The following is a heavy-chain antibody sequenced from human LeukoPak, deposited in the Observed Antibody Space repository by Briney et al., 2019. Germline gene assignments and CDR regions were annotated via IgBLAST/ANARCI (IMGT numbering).Heavy chain of an antibody. J-gene: IGHJ3*02. V-gene: IGHV5-51*01. Sequence: GESLKISCKGSGYSFTSYWIGWVRQMPGKGLGWMGIIYPDDSDTRYSPSFQGQVTISADKSISTAYLQWSSLKASDTAMYYCACNAYDSSGYYMRFTDAFDIWGQGTMVTVSS. D-gene: IGHD3-22*01. CDR1: GYSFTSYW. CDR3: ACNAYDSSGYYMRFTDAFDI. CDR2: IYPDDSDT.